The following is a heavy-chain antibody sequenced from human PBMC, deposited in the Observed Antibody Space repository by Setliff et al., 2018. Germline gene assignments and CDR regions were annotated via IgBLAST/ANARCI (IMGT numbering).Heavy chain of an antibody. CDR2: INHSGST. Sequence: SETLSLTCAVYGGSFSGYYWSWIRQPPGKGLEWIGEINHSGSTNYNPSLKSRVTISVDTSKNQFSLKLSSVTAADTAVYYCARGRIQLWNNYFDYWGQGTLVTAPQ. D-gene: IGHD5-18*01. CDR1: GGSFSGYY. V-gene: IGHV4-34*01. CDR3: ARGRIQLWNNYFDY. J-gene: IGHJ4*02.